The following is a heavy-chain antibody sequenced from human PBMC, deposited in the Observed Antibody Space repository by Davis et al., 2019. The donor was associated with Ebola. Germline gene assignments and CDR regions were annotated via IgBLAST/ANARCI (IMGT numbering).Heavy chain of an antibody. V-gene: IGHV1-2*06. J-gene: IGHJ4*02. Sequence: ASVKVSCKASGYTFTGYYMHWVRQAPGQGLEWMGRINPNSGGTNYAQKFQGRVTMTRDTSISTAYMELSRLRSDDTAVYYCARRSYDFWSGDDYWGQGTLVTVSS. D-gene: IGHD3-3*01. CDR1: GYTFTGYY. CDR3: ARRSYDFWSGDDY. CDR2: INPNSGGT.